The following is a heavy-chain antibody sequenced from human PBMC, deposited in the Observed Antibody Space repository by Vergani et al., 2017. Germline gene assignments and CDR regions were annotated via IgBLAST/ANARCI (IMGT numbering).Heavy chain of an antibody. CDR2: ISSSGSTI. CDR1: GFTFSSYE. CDR3: AKGGQQLVPHDAFDI. D-gene: IGHD6-13*01. V-gene: IGHV3-48*03. Sequence: EVQLVESGGGLVQPGGSLRLSCAASGFTFSSYEMNWVRKAPGKGLEWVSYISSSGSTIYYADSVKGRFTISRDNAKNSLYLQMNSLRAEDTAVYYCAKGGQQLVPHDAFDIWGQGTMVTVSS. J-gene: IGHJ3*02.